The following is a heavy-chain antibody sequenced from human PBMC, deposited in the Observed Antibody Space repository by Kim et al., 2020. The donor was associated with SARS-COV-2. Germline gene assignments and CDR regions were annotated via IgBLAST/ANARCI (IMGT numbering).Heavy chain of an antibody. CDR3: ARTDGSGRFSSAMDV. V-gene: IGHV4-59*12. J-gene: IGHJ6*02. CDR1: DGSISNYY. CDR2: MYDTGSA. Sequence: SETLSLTCTVSDGSISNYYLSWIRQPPGKGLEWIGYMYDTGSADYSPSFKSRVTISLEKSKNQFSLKVNSVTAADTAFYYCARTDGSGRFSSAMDVWGQGTTVSVSS. D-gene: IGHD3-10*01.